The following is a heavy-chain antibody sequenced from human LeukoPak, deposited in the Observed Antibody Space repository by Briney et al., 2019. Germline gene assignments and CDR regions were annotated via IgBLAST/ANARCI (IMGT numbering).Heavy chain of an antibody. V-gene: IGHV1-46*01. CDR1: GYTFTSYY. Sequence: ASVKVSCKASGYTFTSYYMHWVRQAPGQGLEWMGIINPSGGSTSYAQKFQGRVTMTRDTSISTAYMELSRLRSDDTAVYYCAMGDKDTAIPPGVWGQGTLVTVSS. D-gene: IGHD5-18*01. CDR3: AMGDKDTAIPPGV. J-gene: IGHJ4*02. CDR2: INPSGGST.